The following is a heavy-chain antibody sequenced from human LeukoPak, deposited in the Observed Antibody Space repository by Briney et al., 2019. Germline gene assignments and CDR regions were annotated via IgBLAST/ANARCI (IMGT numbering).Heavy chain of an antibody. J-gene: IGHJ6*01. CDR2: SRYGGCT. V-gene: IGHV4-59*08. D-gene: IGHD4-17*01. CDR1: GGSISTYH. CDR3: ARGDSGEGYYYGMDG. Sequence: SQTLSLTCTVSGGSISTYHWSCIRQPPGKGLEWIGLSRYGGCTNYNASLDSRLIISVDTSKQHFSLQLSSASGADTAVYYCARGDSGEGYYYGMDGWGQGTTVTVSS.